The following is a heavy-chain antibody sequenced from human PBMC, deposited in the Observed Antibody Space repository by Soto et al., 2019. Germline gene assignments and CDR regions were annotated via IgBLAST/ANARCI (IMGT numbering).Heavy chain of an antibody. CDR1: GGSIGGGGDS. CDR2: IYHSGST. D-gene: IGHD3-16*01. Sequence: PSETLCLTCGVSGGSIGGGGDSWSWIRQPPGKGLEWIGYIYHSGSTYYNPSLKSRVTISVDTSTSTAYMELRSLRSDDTAVYYCARQFGRVSTTRGRTYDPWGQGTLVTVSS. V-gene: IGHV4-30-2*02. J-gene: IGHJ5*02. CDR3: ARQFGRVSTTRGRTYDP.